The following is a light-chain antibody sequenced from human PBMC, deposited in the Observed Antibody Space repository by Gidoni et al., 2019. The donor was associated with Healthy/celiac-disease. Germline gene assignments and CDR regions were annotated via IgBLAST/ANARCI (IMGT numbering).Light chain of an antibody. CDR1: RSVSSSY. Sequence: EIVLTQSPGTLSLSPGERATLSCRASRSVSSSYLAWYQQKPGQAPRLLIYGASSRATGIPDRFSGSGSGTDFTLTISRLEPEDFAVYYCQQWRTFGQGTKVEIK. CDR2: GAS. J-gene: IGKJ1*01. V-gene: IGKV3-20*01. CDR3: QQWRT.